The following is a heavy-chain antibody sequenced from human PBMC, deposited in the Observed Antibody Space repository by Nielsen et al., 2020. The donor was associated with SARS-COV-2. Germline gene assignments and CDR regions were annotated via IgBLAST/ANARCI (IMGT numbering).Heavy chain of an antibody. J-gene: IGHJ6*03. D-gene: IGHD1-26*01. V-gene: IGHV1-3*01. CDR1: GYTFTSYA. CDR3: ARDLVVGATTWYYMDV. CDR2: INAGNGNT. Sequence: ASVKVFCKAAGYTFTSYAMHWVRQPPGQRLEWMGWINAGNGNTKYSQKFQGRVTITRDTSASTAYMELSSLRSEDTAVYYCARDLVVGATTWYYMDVWGKGTTVTVSS.